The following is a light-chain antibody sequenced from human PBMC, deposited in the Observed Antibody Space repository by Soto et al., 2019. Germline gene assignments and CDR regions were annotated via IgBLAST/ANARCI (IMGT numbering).Light chain of an antibody. CDR3: QQYNIWPYT. CDR2: GAS. CDR1: QSVSSN. Sequence: EIVMTQSPATLPVSPGERATLSCRASQSVSSNLAWYQQKPGQAPRFLIYGASTRATGIPARFSGGGSGTDFTLTISSLEPEDFAIYYCQQYNIWPYTFGQGTKVDIK. J-gene: IGKJ2*01. V-gene: IGKV3-15*01.